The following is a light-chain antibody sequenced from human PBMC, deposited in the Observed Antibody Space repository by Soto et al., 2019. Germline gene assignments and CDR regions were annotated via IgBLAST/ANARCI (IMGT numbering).Light chain of an antibody. V-gene: IGKV2-30*01. Sequence: DVVMTQSPLSLPVTLGQPASISCRSSQSLVNSDGNTFLIWFQQRPGQSPRRLIYTVSNRDYGVADRFSGSESGPEFTLKVSGVEAEDVGVDYGMQGTHWPGTLGQGTKLEIK. CDR2: TVS. CDR3: MQGTHWPGT. J-gene: IGKJ2*01. CDR1: QSLVNSDGNTF.